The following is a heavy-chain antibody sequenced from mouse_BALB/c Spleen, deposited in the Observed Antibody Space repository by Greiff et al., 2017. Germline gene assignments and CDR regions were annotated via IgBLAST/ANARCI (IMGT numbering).Heavy chain of an antibody. CDR3: AREYLLLRYFDY. Sequence: EVQVVESGPGLVKPSQTVSLTCTVTGISITTGNYRWSWIRQFPGNKLEWIGYIYYSGTITYNPSLTSRTTITRDTSKNQFFLEMNSLTAEDTATYYCAREYLLLRYFDYWGQGTTLTVSS. D-gene: IGHD1-1*01. J-gene: IGHJ2*01. CDR1: GISITTGNYR. CDR2: IYYSGTI. V-gene: IGHV3-5*02.